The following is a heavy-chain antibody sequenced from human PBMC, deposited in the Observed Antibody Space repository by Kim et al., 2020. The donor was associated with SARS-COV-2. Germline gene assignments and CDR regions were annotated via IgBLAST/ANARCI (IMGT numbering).Heavy chain of an antibody. D-gene: IGHD2-8*01. CDR3: ARDLGFCNSFSCPLLMIKYYGMDV. CDR1: GFTVSSNY. Sequence: GGSLRLSCAVSGFTVSSNYMNWVRQAPGKGLEWVSVIYSGGTTYYADSVKGRFTISRDNSKNTLYLEMNSLRAEDTAVYFCARDLGFCNSFSCPLLMIKYYGMDVWGQGTTVIVSS. V-gene: IGHV3-53*01. CDR2: IYSGGTT. J-gene: IGHJ6*02.